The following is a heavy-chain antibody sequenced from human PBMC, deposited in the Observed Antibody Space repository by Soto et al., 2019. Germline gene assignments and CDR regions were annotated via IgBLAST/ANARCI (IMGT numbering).Heavy chain of an antibody. CDR3: AARLTGYYTAPMDV. CDR1: GGTFSSYA. Sequence: ASVKVSCKASGGTFSSYAISWVRQAPGQGLEWMGGIIPIFGTANYAQKFQGRVTITADESTSTAYMELSSLRSEDTAVYYCAARLTGYYTAPMDVWGQGTTVTSP. D-gene: IGHD3-9*01. CDR2: IIPIFGTA. V-gene: IGHV1-69*13. J-gene: IGHJ6*02.